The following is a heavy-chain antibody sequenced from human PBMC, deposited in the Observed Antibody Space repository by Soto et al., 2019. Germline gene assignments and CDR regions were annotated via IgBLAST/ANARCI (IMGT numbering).Heavy chain of an antibody. CDR1: GGSISSRSYY. D-gene: IGHD5-18*01. CDR3: ARRYGSCFEY. J-gene: IGHJ4*02. Sequence: SETLSLTCTVSGGSISSRSYYWGWIRQPPGKGLEWIGSINYSGSTYYSPSLKSRVTISVDTSKNQFSLKLSSVTAADTDVYYCARRYGSCFEYWGQGTLVTVSS. V-gene: IGHV4-39*01. CDR2: INYSGST.